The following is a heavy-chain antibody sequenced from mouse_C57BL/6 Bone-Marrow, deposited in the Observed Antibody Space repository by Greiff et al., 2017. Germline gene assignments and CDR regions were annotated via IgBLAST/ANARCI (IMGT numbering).Heavy chain of an antibody. J-gene: IGHJ2*01. CDR1: GYTFTSYW. CDR2: IDPSDSYT. CDR3: ARYYYGSSLDY. V-gene: IGHV1-69*01. D-gene: IGHD1-1*01. Sequence: QVQLQQPGAELVMPGASVKLSCKASGYTFTSYWMHWVKQRPGQGLEWIGEIDPSDSYTNYNQKFKGKATLTVDTSSSTAYMQLSSLTSEDSAVYYCARYYYGSSLDYWGQGTTLTVSS.